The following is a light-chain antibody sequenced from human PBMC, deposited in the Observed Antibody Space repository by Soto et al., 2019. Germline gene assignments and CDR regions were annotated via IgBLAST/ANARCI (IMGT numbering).Light chain of an antibody. Sequence: ENVLTQSPGTLSLSPGERATLSCRASQSVSSSYLAWYQQKPGQAPRLLIYGASNRATDIPDRFSGSGSGTDFTLTISRLEPEDFAVYYCQQYDTLPRTFGQGTKVEIK. J-gene: IGKJ1*01. CDR2: GAS. CDR1: QSVSSSY. CDR3: QQYDTLPRT. V-gene: IGKV3-20*01.